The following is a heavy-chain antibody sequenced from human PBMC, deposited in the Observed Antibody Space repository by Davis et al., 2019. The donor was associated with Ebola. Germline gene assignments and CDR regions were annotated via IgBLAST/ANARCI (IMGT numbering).Heavy chain of an antibody. CDR1: GGSISSYY. J-gene: IGHJ3*02. V-gene: IGHV4-4*07. CDR2: IYTSGST. Sequence: PSETLSLTCTVSGGSISSYYWSWIRQPAGKGLEWIGRIYTSGSTNYNPSLKSRVTMSVDTSKNQFSLKLSSVTAADTAVYYCARDRGITIFGVGAFDIWGQGTMVTVSS. D-gene: IGHD3-3*01. CDR3: ARDRGITIFGVGAFDI.